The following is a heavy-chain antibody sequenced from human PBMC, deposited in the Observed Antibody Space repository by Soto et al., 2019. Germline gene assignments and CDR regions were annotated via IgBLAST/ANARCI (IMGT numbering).Heavy chain of an antibody. V-gene: IGHV4-59*07. J-gene: IGHJ4*02. CDR1: GGSISTYY. CDR3: ARVSYDLVYYFDF. CDR2: GYYNGST. D-gene: IGHD3-16*01. Sequence: QVQLRESGPGLVKPSDTLSLICTVSGGSISTYYWSWIRQPPGKGLEWIASGYYNGSTNYNPSLMSRVTMSVDTFRNWFSMRLNSVTAADTSMYYCARVSYDLVYYFDFWGQGTLVTVSS.